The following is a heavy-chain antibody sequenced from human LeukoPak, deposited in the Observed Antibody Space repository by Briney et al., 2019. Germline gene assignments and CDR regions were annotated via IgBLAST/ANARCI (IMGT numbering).Heavy chain of an antibody. CDR2: ISGSGEST. D-gene: IGHD3-3*01. J-gene: IGHJ6*03. Sequence: GGSLRLSCAASGFTFSSYAMTWVRQGPGKGLEWVAGISGSGESTYYADSMKGRFTISRDNSKNTLYLQMNSLRAEDTAVYYCAKTSYHDFWSAPGSHHYLDVWGTGTTVTVSS. CDR1: GFTFSSYA. V-gene: IGHV3-23*01. CDR3: AKTSYHDFWSAPGSHHYLDV.